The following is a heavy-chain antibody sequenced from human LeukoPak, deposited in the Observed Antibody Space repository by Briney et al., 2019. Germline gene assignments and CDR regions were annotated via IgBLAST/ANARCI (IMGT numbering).Heavy chain of an antibody. J-gene: IGHJ4*02. D-gene: IGHD3-16*02. Sequence: PSETLSLTCAVYGGSFSGYYWSWIRQPPVKGLEWIGEINHSGSTNYNPSLKSRVTISVDTSKNQFSLKLSSVTAADTAVYYCARGPKGSYDYVWGSYRFPLGYWGQGTLVTVSS. CDR3: ARGPKGSYDYVWGSYRFPLGY. CDR1: GGSFSGYY. V-gene: IGHV4-34*01. CDR2: INHSGST.